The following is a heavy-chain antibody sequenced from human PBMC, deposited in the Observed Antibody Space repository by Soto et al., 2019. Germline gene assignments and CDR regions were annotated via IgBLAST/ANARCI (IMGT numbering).Heavy chain of an antibody. Sequence: QVQLVESGGGVVQPGRSLRLSCAASGFTFSSYAMHWVRQAPGKGLEWVAVISYDGSNKYYADSVKGRFTISRDNSKNTLYLQMNSLRAEHTAVYYCARDTMVRGVIITLFDYWGQGTLVTVSS. J-gene: IGHJ4*02. CDR1: GFTFSSYA. V-gene: IGHV3-30-3*01. D-gene: IGHD3-10*01. CDR3: ARDTMVRGVIITLFDY. CDR2: ISYDGSNK.